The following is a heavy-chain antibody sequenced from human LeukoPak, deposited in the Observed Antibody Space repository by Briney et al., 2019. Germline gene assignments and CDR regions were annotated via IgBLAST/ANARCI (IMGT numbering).Heavy chain of an antibody. CDR2: MNPNSGNT. CDR3: ARDVIVVVTATPGGGMDV. V-gene: IGHV1-8*01. D-gene: IGHD2-21*02. Sequence: ASVKVSCKASGYTFTSYDINWVRQATGQGLEWMGWMNPNSGNTGYAQKFQGRVTMTRNTSISTAYMELSSLRSEDTAVYYCARDVIVVVTATPGGGMDVWGQGTTVTVSS. J-gene: IGHJ6*02. CDR1: GYTFTSYD.